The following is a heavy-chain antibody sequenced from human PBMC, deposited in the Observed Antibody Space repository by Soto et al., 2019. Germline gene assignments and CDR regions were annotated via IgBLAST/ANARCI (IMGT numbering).Heavy chain of an antibody. CDR3: AKRRGAGGHFDY. Sequence: GGSLRLSCAASGFTFSSYAMGWVRQGPGKGLEWVAVVSIGGSTHYADSVRGRFTTSRDNSKNTLSLQMNSLTAEDTAVYFCAKRRGAGGHFDYWGQGALVTVS. CDR2: VSIGGST. CDR1: GFTFSSYA. J-gene: IGHJ4*02. V-gene: IGHV3-23*01. D-gene: IGHD2-15*01.